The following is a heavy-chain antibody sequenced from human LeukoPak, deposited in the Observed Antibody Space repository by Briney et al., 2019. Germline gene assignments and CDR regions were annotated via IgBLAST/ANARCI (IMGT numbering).Heavy chain of an antibody. Sequence: ASVKVSCKVSGYTLTELSMHWVRQAPGKGLEWMGGFDPEDGETIYAQKFQGRVTMTEDTSTDTAYMELSSLRSEDTAVYYCARAGCSSTSCYAGIGFDPWGQGTLVTVSS. CDR1: GYTLTELS. D-gene: IGHD2-2*01. V-gene: IGHV1-24*01. CDR2: FDPEDGET. J-gene: IGHJ5*02. CDR3: ARAGCSSTSCYAGIGFDP.